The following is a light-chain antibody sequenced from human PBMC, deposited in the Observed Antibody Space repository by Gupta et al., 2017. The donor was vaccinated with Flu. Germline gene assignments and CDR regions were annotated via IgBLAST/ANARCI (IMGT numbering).Light chain of an antibody. CDR2: EVS. CDR3: ASYTSSSTLI. J-gene: IGLJ2*01. CDR1: SSDVGGYNY. Sequence: SALTQPASMSGSPGQSITISCTGTSSDVGGYNYVSWFQQHPGTAPKLILYEVSDRPSGVSNRFSGSTSGNTASLTISGLQTEDEADYYCASYTSSSTLIFGGGTKVTVL. V-gene: IGLV2-14*01.